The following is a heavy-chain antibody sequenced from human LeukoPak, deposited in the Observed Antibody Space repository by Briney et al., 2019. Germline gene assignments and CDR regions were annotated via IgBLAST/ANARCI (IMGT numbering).Heavy chain of an antibody. CDR1: GFTFSSYG. J-gene: IGHJ6*02. D-gene: IGHD2-15*01. CDR3: AKYSSLPPYYYYGMDV. CDR2: ISYDGSNE. Sequence: GGSLRLSCAASGFTFSSYGMRWIRQAPGKGLEWVAVISYDGSNEYYADSVKGRFTISRDNSKNTLYLQMNSLRAEDTAVYYCAKYSSLPPYYYYGMDVWGQGTTVTVSS. V-gene: IGHV3-30*18.